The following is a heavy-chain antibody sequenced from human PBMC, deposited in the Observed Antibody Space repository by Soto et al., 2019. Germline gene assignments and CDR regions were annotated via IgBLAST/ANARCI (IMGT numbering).Heavy chain of an antibody. CDR1: GFSFSSYG. D-gene: IGHD2-2*01. CDR2: ISYDGSNK. J-gene: IGHJ4*02. V-gene: IGHV3-30*18. Sequence: GGSLRLSCAASGFSFSSYGMHWLRQAAGKGLEWVAVISYDGSNKYYADSVRGRFTISRDNSKNTLYLQMNSLRPEDTAVFYCAKERMEQYQLLPFFDYWAQGTLVTVSS. CDR3: AKERMEQYQLLPFFDY.